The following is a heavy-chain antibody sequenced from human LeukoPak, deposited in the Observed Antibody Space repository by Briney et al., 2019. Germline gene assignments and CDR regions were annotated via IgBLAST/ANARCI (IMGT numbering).Heavy chain of an antibody. Sequence: TTSETLSLTCTVSGGSISSGDYYWSWIRQPPGKGLEWIGYIYYSGSTYYNPSLKSRVTISVDTSENQFPQNLISVTAADTAVYYCARQGGDYYYSSGLPVDWGQGTLVTVSS. V-gene: IGHV4-30-4*08. J-gene: IGHJ4*02. CDR1: GGSISSGDYY. D-gene: IGHD3-22*01. CDR2: IYYSGST. CDR3: ARQGGDYYYSSGLPVD.